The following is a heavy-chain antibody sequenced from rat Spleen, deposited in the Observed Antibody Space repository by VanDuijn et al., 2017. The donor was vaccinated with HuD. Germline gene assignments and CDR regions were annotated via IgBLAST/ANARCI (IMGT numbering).Heavy chain of an antibody. Sequence: QVQLKESGPGLVQPSQTLSLTCTVSGFSLSSHGVIWVRQPPGKGLEWMGVIWGNGNTNYTSALKSRLSISRDTSKSQVFLKMNNLQTEDTAMYFCASQYYYDGTYYYPFAYWGQGTLVTVSS. V-gene: IGHV2S61*01. D-gene: IGHD1-12*02. CDR3: ASQYYYDGTYYYPFAY. J-gene: IGHJ3*01. CDR2: IWGNGNT. CDR1: GFSLSSHG.